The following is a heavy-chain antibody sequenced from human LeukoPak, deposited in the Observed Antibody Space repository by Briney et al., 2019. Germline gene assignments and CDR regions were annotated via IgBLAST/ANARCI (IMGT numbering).Heavy chain of an antibody. CDR2: MSQSGST. Sequence: PSGTLSLTCTVSGGSIYSSNWWSWVRQPPGKGLEWIGEMSQSGSTHYDPSLTGRVTISVDKSTNQFSLTLNSATAADTAVYFRATHMTVSGTRGFDNWGQGTLVTVSS. D-gene: IGHD6-19*01. CDR1: GGSIYSSNW. J-gene: IGHJ4*02. CDR3: ATHMTVSGTRGFDN. V-gene: IGHV4-4*02.